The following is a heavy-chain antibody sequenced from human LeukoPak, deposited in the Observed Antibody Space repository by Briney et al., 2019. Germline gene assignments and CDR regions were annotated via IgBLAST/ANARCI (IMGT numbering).Heavy chain of an antibody. Sequence: PGRSLRLSCAASGFTFSSYGMHWVRQAPGKGLEWVAVISYDGSNKYYADSVKGRFTISRDNSKNTLYLQMNSLRAEDTAVYYCAKDPRRWELQGGFDYWGQGTLVTVSS. D-gene: IGHD1-26*01. V-gene: IGHV3-30*18. CDR3: AKDPRRWELQGGFDY. CDR2: ISYDGSNK. J-gene: IGHJ4*02. CDR1: GFTFSSYG.